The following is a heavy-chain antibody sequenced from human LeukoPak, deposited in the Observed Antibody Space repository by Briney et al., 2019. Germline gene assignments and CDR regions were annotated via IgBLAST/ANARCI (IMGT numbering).Heavy chain of an antibody. Sequence: GGSLRLSCAASGFTFSSYWMSWVRQAPGKGLEWVANIKQDGSEKYYVDSVKSRFTISRDNAKNSLYLQMNSLRAEDTAVYYCARIGIRGFWSGLDAFDIWGQGTMVTVSS. CDR3: ARIGIRGFWSGLDAFDI. CDR2: IKQDGSEK. CDR1: GFTFSSYW. V-gene: IGHV3-7*01. D-gene: IGHD3-3*01. J-gene: IGHJ3*02.